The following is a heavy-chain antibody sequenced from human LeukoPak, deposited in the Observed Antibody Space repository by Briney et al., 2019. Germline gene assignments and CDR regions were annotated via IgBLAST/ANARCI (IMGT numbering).Heavy chain of an antibody. Sequence: PSETLSLTCTVSGGSIRSGSYYWGWIRQPAGKGLEWIVRIFTSGSTNYNPSLKSRVTISVDTSKNQFSLKLSSVTAADTAVYYCARGYCSSTSCYWGYWGQGTLVTVSS. D-gene: IGHD2-2*01. CDR1: GGSIRSGSYY. CDR2: IFTSGST. CDR3: ARGYCSSTSCYWGY. J-gene: IGHJ4*02. V-gene: IGHV4-61*02.